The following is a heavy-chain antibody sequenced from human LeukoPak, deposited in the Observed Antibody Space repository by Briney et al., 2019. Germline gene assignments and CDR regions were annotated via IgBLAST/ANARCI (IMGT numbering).Heavy chain of an antibody. CDR3: ARDKVVGGFGY. J-gene: IGHJ4*02. CDR2: IYSGGST. V-gene: IGHV3-66*01. CDR1: GFTVSSNY. D-gene: IGHD3-10*01. Sequence: AGRSLRLYCAASGFTVSSNYMSWVRQAPGKGLEWVSVIYSGGSTYYADSVKGRFTISRDNSKNTLYLQMNSLRAEDTAVYYCARDKVVGGFGYWGQGTLVTVSS.